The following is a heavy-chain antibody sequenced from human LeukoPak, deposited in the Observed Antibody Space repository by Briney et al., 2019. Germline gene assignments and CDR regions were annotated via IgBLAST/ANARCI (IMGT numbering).Heavy chain of an antibody. CDR1: GFTFSSYW. CDR3: AKDAFSYGDPSYFDY. J-gene: IGHJ4*02. CDR2: INSDGSST. D-gene: IGHD4-17*01. Sequence: GGSLRLSCAASGFTFSSYWMHWVRQAPGKGLVWVSRINSDGSSTSYADSVKGRFTISRDNAKNTLYLQMNSLRAEDTAVYYCAKDAFSYGDPSYFDYWGQGTLVTVSS. V-gene: IGHV3-74*01.